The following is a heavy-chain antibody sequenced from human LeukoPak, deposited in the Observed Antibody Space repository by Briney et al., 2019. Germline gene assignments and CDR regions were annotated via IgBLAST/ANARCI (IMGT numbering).Heavy chain of an antibody. V-gene: IGHV4-34*01. CDR3: ARTTEGGYTYDYFYYYYMDV. J-gene: IGHJ6*03. Sequence: PSETLSLTCAVYGGSFSGYYWSWIRQPPGKRLEWIGEINHSGSTNYNPSLKSRVTISVDTSKNQFSLKLSSVTAADTAAYYCARTTEGGYTYDYFYYYYMDVWGKGTTVTISS. D-gene: IGHD5-18*01. CDR2: INHSGST. CDR1: GGSFSGYY.